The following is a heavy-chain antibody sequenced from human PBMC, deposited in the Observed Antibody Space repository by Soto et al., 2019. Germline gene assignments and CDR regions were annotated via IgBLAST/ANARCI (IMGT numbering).Heavy chain of an antibody. CDR1: GGTFSSYA. CDR3: ARGITGATKPLPWFDP. J-gene: IGHJ5*02. D-gene: IGHD1-26*01. Sequence: QVQLVQSGAEVKKPGSSVKVSCKASGGTFSSYAISWVRQAPGQGLEWMGGIIPIFGTANYAQKFQGRVTMTADESTSTAYMELSSLRSEDTAVYYCARGITGATKPLPWFDPWGQGTLVTVSS. V-gene: IGHV1-69*01. CDR2: IIPIFGTA.